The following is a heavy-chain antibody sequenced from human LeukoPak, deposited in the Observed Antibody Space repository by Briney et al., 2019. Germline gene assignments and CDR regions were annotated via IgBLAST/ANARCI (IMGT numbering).Heavy chain of an antibody. CDR3: AKWGAQSGNYRVVDC. V-gene: IGHV3-23*01. D-gene: IGHD3-10*01. J-gene: IGHJ4*02. CDR1: GITFSSYA. Sequence: GGSLRLSCVASGITFSSYAMSWVRQAPGKGLEWVSAINGGADSTYYADSVKGRFTISRDNSKNTLFLQMNSLRVEDTAVYYCAKWGAQSGNYRVVDCRGRGTLVTASS. CDR2: INGGADST.